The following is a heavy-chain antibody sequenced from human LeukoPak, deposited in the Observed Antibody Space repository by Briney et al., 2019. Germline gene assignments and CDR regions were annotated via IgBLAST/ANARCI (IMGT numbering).Heavy chain of an antibody. V-gene: IGHV4-38-2*02. Sequence: PSETLSPTCTVSGYSISSGYYWGWIRQPPGKGLEWIGSIYHSGSTYYNPSLKSRVTISVDTSKNQFSLKLSSVTAADTAVYYCARAARGVATIDYWGQGTLVTVSS. CDR2: IYHSGST. D-gene: IGHD5-12*01. CDR1: GYSISSGYY. J-gene: IGHJ4*02. CDR3: ARAARGVATIDY.